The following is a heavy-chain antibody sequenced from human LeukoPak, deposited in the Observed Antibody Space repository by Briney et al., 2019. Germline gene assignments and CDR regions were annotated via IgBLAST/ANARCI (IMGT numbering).Heavy chain of an antibody. D-gene: IGHD3-10*01. V-gene: IGHV3-48*03. J-gene: IGHJ4*02. CDR2: ISSSGSTI. CDR3: AREAYGSGSHPVDY. CDR1: GFTFRNYA. Sequence: GGSLRLSCAASGFTFRNYAMSWVRQAPGKGLEWVSYISSSGSTIYYADSVKGRFTISRDNAKNSLYLQMNSLRAGDTAVYYCAREAYGSGSHPVDYWGQGTLVTVSS.